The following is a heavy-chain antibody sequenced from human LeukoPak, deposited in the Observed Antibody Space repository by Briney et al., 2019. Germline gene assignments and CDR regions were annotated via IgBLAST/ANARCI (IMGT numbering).Heavy chain of an antibody. CDR1: GGSISSYY. CDR3: ARRNMVRGVMDAFDI. CDR2: MYYSGST. J-gene: IGHJ3*02. V-gene: IGHV4-59*12. Sequence: PSETLSLTCTVSGGSISSYYWSWIRQPPGKGLEWIAYMYYSGSTNYNPSLKSRVTISVDTSKNQFSLKLSSVTAADTAVYYCARRNMVRGVMDAFDIWGQGTMVTVSS. D-gene: IGHD3-10*01.